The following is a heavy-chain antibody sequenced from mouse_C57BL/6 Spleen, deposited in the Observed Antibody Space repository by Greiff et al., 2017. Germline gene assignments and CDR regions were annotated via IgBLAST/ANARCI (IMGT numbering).Heavy chain of an antibody. D-gene: IGHD2-3*01. J-gene: IGHJ2*01. V-gene: IGHV1-69*01. Sequence: QVQLQQPGAELVMPGASVKLSCKASGYTFTSYWMHWVKQRPGQGLEWIGEIDPSDSYTNYNQKFKGKSTLTVDKSSSTAYMQLSSLTSEDSAVYYCARRPGWLLHYFDYWGQGTTRTVSS. CDR2: IDPSDSYT. CDR3: ARRPGWLLHYFDY. CDR1: GYTFTSYW.